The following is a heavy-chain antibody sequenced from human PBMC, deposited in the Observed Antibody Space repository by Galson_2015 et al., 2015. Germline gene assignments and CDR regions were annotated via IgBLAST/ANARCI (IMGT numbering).Heavy chain of an antibody. CDR2: ISYDGSNK. Sequence: SLRLSCAASGFTFSSYGMHWVRQAPGKGLEWVAVISYDGSNKYYADSVKGRFTISRDNSKNTLYLQMNSLRAEDTAVYYCAKDREVASYYYYGMDVWGQGTTGTVSS. J-gene: IGHJ6*02. CDR3: AKDREVASYYYYGMDV. CDR1: GFTFSSYG. V-gene: IGHV3-30*18. D-gene: IGHD2-15*01.